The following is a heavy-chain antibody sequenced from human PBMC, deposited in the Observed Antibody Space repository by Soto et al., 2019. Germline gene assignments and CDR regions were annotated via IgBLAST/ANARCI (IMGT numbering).Heavy chain of an antibody. D-gene: IGHD6-19*01. CDR2: ITGSGAGT. Sequence: GGSLRLCCAASGFTLSSYAMSWVRQAPVKGLEWVSAITGSGAGTYYADSVKGRFTISRDNSKNTLYLQMNSLRAEDTAVYYCAKYTSGWDFDHWGQGTLVTVSS. CDR1: GFTLSSYA. CDR3: AKYTSGWDFDH. J-gene: IGHJ4*02. V-gene: IGHV3-23*01.